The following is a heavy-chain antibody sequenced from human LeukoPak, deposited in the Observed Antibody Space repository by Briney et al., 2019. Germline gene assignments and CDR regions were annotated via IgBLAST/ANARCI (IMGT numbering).Heavy chain of an antibody. CDR3: ARAGLSGGSLRSYYYGMDV. J-gene: IGHJ6*02. V-gene: IGHV1-69*04. CDR1: GGTFSSYA. D-gene: IGHD2-15*01. Sequence: ASVKVSCKASGGTFSSYAISWVRQAPGQGLEWMGRIIPILGIANYAQKFQGRVTITADKSTSTAYMELSSLRSEDTAVYYCARAGLSGGSLRSYYYGMDVWGQGTTVTVSS. CDR2: IIPILGIA.